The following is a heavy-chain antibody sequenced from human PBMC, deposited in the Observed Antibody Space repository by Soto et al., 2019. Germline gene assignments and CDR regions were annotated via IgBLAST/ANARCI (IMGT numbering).Heavy chain of an antibody. CDR3: TRHYSGYDLGGY. V-gene: IGHV4-39*01. D-gene: IGHD5-12*01. Sequence: PETLSLTCTVSGASIRSTDYYWSWIRQAPGKGLEWIGYVYYTGSTYYNPSLKSRLTISEDRSKNQLTLKLKSVTAADTAVYYCTRHYSGYDLGGYWGQGTLGTVSS. J-gene: IGHJ4*02. CDR1: GASIRSTDYY. CDR2: VYYTGST.